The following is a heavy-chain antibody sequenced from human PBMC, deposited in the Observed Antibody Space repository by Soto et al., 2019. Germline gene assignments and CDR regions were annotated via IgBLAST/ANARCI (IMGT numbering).Heavy chain of an antibody. CDR3: ARLRLYDSSGYYSNAGFDY. D-gene: IGHD3-22*01. CDR1: GGSISSSSYY. J-gene: IGHJ4*02. CDR2: IYYSGST. Sequence: SETLSLTCTVSGGSISSSSYYWGWIRQPPGKGLEWIGSIYYSGSTYYNPSLKSRVTISVDTSKNQFSLKLSSVTAADTAVYYCARLRLYDSSGYYSNAGFDYWGQGTLVT. V-gene: IGHV4-39*01.